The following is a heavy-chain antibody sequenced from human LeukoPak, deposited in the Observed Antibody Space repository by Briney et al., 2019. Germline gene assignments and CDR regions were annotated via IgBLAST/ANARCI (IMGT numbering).Heavy chain of an antibody. CDR2: ISHDGSNK. D-gene: IGHD3-9*01. Sequence: PGGSLRLSCAASGFTFSSYAMHWVRQAPGKGLEWVAVISHDGSNKYYADSVKGRFTISRDNSKNTLYLQMNSLRAEDTAVYYCAKVRYFDWLLSDYWGQGTLVTVSS. V-gene: IGHV3-30-3*01. CDR1: GFTFSSYA. CDR3: AKVRYFDWLLSDY. J-gene: IGHJ4*02.